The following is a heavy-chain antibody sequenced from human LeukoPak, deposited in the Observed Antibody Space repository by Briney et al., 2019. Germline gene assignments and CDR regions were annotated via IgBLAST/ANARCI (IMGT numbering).Heavy chain of an antibody. CDR2: IYTSGST. V-gene: IGHV4-4*09. CDR3: ARRVSGDSYGYYYYYYMDV. CDR1: GGSISSYY. D-gene: IGHD5-18*01. Sequence: SETLSLTCTVSGGSISSYYWSWIRQPPGKGLEWIGYIYTSGSTNYNPSLKSRVTISVGTSKNQFSLKLSSVTAADTAVYYCARRVSGDSYGYYYYYYMDVWGKGTTVTVSS. J-gene: IGHJ6*03.